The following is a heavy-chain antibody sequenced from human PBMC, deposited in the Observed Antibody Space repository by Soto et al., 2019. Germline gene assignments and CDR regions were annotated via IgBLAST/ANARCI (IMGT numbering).Heavy chain of an antibody. CDR3: ARGIAAARPFDY. D-gene: IGHD6-13*01. CDR2: INHSGST. V-gene: IGHV4-34*01. J-gene: IGHJ4*02. Sequence: AETLSLTCAVSGGSFSGYYWSWIRQPPGKGLEWIGEINHSGSTNYNPSLKSRVTISVDTSKNQFSLKLSSVTAADTAVYYCARGIAAARPFDYWGQGTLVTVSS. CDR1: GGSFSGYY.